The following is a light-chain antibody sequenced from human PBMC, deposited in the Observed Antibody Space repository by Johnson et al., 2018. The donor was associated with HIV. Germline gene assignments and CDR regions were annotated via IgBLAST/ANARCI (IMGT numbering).Light chain of an antibody. V-gene: IGLV1-51*01. Sequence: QAVLTQPPSVSAAPGQKVTISCSGSSSNIGNNYVSWYQQLPGTAPKLLIYDNNKRPSGIPDRFSASKSGTSATLGIPGLLPGDAADYYCGTWDSSLSAGVFGTGTNVTVL. CDR2: DNN. CDR1: SSNIGNNY. CDR3: GTWDSSLSAGV. J-gene: IGLJ1*01.